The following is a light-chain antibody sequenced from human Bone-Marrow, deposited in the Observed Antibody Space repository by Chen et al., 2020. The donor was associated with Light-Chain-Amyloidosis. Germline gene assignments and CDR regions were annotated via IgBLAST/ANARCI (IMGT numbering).Light chain of an antibody. J-gene: IGLJ3*02. Sequence: QSALTQPASVSRSPGPVITIPCTGTSSDVVNYDYVSSYHQHPGNARKVIIEVVSSRPSGVASRGSGSKSGNTASLTSAGVQAEDEAHYYCSSYRSNNTWVFGGGTKLTVL. V-gene: IGLV2-14*01. CDR1: SSDVVNYDY. CDR3: SSYRSNNTWV. CDR2: VVS.